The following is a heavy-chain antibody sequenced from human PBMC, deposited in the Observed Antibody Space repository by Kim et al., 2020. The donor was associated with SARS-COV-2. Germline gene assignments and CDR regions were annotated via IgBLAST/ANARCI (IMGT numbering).Heavy chain of an antibody. V-gene: IGHV3-53*01. CDR3: ARGLLLRYYYYYGMDV. D-gene: IGHD2-15*01. CDR2: IYSGGST. Sequence: GGSLRLSCAASGFTVSSNYMSWVRQAPGKGLEWVSVIYSGGSTYYADSVKGRFTISRDNSKNTLYLQMNSLRAEDTAVYYCARGLLLRYYYYYGMDVWGQGTTVTVSS. J-gene: IGHJ6*02. CDR1: GFTVSSNY.